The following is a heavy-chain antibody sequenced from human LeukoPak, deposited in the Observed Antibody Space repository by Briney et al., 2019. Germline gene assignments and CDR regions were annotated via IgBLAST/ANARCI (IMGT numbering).Heavy chain of an antibody. CDR1: GGSISNYY. Sequence: SETLSLTCTVSGGSISNYYWSWIRQPPGKGLEWIGYIYFSGSTYYNPSLKSRVTISVDTSKNQFSLKLSSVTAADTAVYYCARIVRITIFGVVYYFDYWGQGTLVTVSS. CDR3: ARIVRITIFGVVYYFDY. CDR2: IYFSGST. D-gene: IGHD3-3*01. J-gene: IGHJ4*02. V-gene: IGHV4-59*12.